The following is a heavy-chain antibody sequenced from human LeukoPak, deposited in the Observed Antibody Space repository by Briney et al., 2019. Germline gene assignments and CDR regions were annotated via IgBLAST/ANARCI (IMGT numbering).Heavy chain of an antibody. CDR3: AKDVLLWFGELPTTFDY. J-gene: IGHJ4*02. V-gene: IGHV3-23*01. D-gene: IGHD3-10*01. CDR1: GFTFSSYA. CDR2: ISGSGGST. Sequence: GGSLRLSCAASGFTFSSYAMSWVRQAPGKGLEWVSAISGSGGSTYYADSVKGRFTISRDNSKNTLYLQMNSLRAEDTAVNYCAKDVLLWFGELPTTFDYWGQGTLVTVSS.